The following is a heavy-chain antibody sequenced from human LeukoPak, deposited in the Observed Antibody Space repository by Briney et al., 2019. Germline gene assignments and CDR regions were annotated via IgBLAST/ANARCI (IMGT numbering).Heavy chain of an antibody. Sequence: GGSLRLSCAASGFTFTSYSMNWVRQAPGKGLEWVSSISSSSSYIYYADSVKGRFTISRDNAKNSLYLQMNSLRAEDTAVYYCAKGTVLRFLEWCQSEGTMDVWGKGTTVTVSS. J-gene: IGHJ6*04. D-gene: IGHD3-3*01. CDR3: AKGTVLRFLEWCQSEGTMDV. V-gene: IGHV3-21*01. CDR2: ISSSSSYI. CDR1: GFTFTSYS.